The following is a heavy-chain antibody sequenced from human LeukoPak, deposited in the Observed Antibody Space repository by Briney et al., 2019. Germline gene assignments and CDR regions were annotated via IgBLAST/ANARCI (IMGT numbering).Heavy chain of an antibody. Sequence: GGSLRLSCAASGFTFSSYGMHWVRQAPGKGLEWVAFIRYDGSNKYYADSVKGRFTISRDNSKNTLYLQMNSLRAEDTAVYYCATTRYYYDSSGNHSLRYYFGYWGQGTLVTVSS. CDR2: IRYDGSNK. V-gene: IGHV3-30*02. D-gene: IGHD3-22*01. CDR1: GFTFSSYG. CDR3: ATTRYYYDSSGNHSLRYYFGY. J-gene: IGHJ4*02.